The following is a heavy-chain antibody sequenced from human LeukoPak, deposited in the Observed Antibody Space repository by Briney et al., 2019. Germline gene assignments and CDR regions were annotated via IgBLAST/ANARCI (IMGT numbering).Heavy chain of an antibody. CDR2: ISSSSSYI. D-gene: IGHD3-22*01. V-gene: IGHV3-21*01. CDR1: GFTFSSYS. CDR3: ARDLLREYYYDSSGH. J-gene: IGHJ4*02. Sequence: GGSLRLSCAASGFTFSSYSMKWVRQAPGEGLEWVSSISSSSSYIYYADSVKGRFTISRDNAKNSLYLQVNSLRAEDTAVYYCARDLLREYYYDSSGHWGQGTLVTVSS.